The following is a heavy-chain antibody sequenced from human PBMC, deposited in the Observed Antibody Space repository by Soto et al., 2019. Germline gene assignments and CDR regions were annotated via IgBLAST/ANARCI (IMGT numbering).Heavy chain of an antibody. CDR2: ISSSGSFT. CDR1: GFTFSDHY. D-gene: IGHD3-16*01. CDR3: ARGRPTYYSYDSDV. V-gene: IGHV3-11*06. J-gene: IGHJ6*02. Sequence: QVQLVESGGGLVRPGGPLRLSCAASGFTFSDHYMSWIRQVPGKGLEWISYISSSGSFTNYADSVKGRFTISRDNGKKSLYLQMNNLTADDTARYYCARGRPTYYSYDSDVWGQGTTVTVS.